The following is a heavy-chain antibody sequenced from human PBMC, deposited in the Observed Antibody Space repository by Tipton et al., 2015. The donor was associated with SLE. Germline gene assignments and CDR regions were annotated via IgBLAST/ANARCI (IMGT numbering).Heavy chain of an antibody. CDR2: IYYTGIT. CDR3: ARDGSPGALDI. Sequence: TLSLTCTVSGGSIGSYYWSWIRQPPGKGLEWIGYIYYTGITNYNPSLKSRVTLSVDTSKNQFYLKLSSVTAADTAVYYCARDGSPGALDIWGQGTMVTVSA. V-gene: IGHV4-59*01. CDR1: GGSIGSYY. D-gene: IGHD1-26*01. J-gene: IGHJ3*02.